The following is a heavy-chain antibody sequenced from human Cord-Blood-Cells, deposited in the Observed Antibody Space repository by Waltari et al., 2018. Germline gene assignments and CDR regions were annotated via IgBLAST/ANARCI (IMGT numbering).Heavy chain of an antibody. J-gene: IGHJ5*02. CDR1: GGNCRSSA. Sequence: QVQLVQSGAEVKKPGSSVKVSCKSSGGNCRSSAIKWVRQVPGQGLEWMGGIIPIFGTANYAQKFQGRVTITADESTSTAYMELSSLRSEDTAVYYCARDNGYSSSWYWFDPWGQGTLVTVSS. CDR2: IIPIFGTA. CDR3: ARDNGYSSSWYWFDP. D-gene: IGHD6-13*01. V-gene: IGHV1-69*01.